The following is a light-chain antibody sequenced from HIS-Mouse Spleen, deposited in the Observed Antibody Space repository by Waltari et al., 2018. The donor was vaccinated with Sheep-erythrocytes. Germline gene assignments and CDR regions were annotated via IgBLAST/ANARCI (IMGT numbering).Light chain of an antibody. V-gene: IGLV2-14*01. CDR3: SSYTSSSTAV. Sequence: QSALTQPASVSGSPGQSITISCTGTSSDVGCYNYVSWYQQHPGKAPKLLIYEVSNRPSGVSNRFSGPKSGNTASLTISGLQAEDEADYYCSSYTSSSTAVFGGGTKLTVL. CDR1: SSDVGCYNY. J-gene: IGLJ2*01. CDR2: EVS.